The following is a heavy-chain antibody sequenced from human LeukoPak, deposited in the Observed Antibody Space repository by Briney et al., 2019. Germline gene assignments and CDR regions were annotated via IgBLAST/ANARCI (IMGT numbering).Heavy chain of an antibody. CDR1: EFTFSDYW. J-gene: IGHJ4*02. V-gene: IGHV3-30*02. CDR2: IRYNGSDK. CDR3: AAYDILTGYPSGQFDY. Sequence: GGSLRLSCAASEFTFSDYWMNWVRQAPGKGLEWVAFIRYNGSDKYYADSVKGRFTISRDNSKNTLYLQMNSLRAEDTAVYYCAAYDILTGYPSGQFDYWGQGTLVTVSS. D-gene: IGHD3-9*01.